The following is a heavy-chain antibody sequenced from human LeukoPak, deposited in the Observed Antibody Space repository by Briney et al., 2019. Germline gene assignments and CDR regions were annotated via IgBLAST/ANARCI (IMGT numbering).Heavy chain of an antibody. CDR2: INSDSIST. CDR3: ASSYSSPTSPVV. J-gene: IGHJ4*02. V-gene: IGHV3-74*01. D-gene: IGHD6-13*01. Sequence: GGSLRLSCAASGFIFSSYWMHWVRQAPGKGLVWVSRINSDSISTSYGDSVKGRFTISRDNAKNTLYLQMNSLRAEDTAVYYCASSYSSPTSPVVWGQGTLVTVSS. CDR1: GFIFSSYW.